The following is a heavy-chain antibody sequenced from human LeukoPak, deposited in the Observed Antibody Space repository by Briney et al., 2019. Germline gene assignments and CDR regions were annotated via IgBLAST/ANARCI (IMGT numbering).Heavy chain of an antibody. J-gene: IGHJ4*02. D-gene: IGHD3-10*01. CDR2: IYYSGST. CDR3: ARRGRLWFGEYYYFDY. V-gene: IGHV4-59*08. Sequence: SETLSLTCTVSGGSISSYYWSWIRQPPGKGLEWLGYIYYSGSTNYNPSLKSRVTISVDTSRNQFSLKLSSVTAADTAVYYCARRGRLWFGEYYYFDYWGQGTLVTVSS. CDR1: GGSISSYY.